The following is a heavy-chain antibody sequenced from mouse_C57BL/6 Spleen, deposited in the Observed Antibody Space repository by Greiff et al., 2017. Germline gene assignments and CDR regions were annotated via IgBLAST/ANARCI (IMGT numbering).Heavy chain of an antibody. CDR1: GYSFTGYY. D-gene: IGHD2-3*01. V-gene: IGHV1-42*01. J-gene: IGHJ3*01. Sequence: DVQLQESGPELVKPGASVKISCKASGYSFTGYYMNWVKQSPEKSLVWIGEINPSTGGTTYNQKFKAKATLTVDKSSSTAYMQLMSLTSEDSAVYYCARGRLLLPFAYWGQGTLVTVSA. CDR2: INPSTGGT. CDR3: ARGRLLLPFAY.